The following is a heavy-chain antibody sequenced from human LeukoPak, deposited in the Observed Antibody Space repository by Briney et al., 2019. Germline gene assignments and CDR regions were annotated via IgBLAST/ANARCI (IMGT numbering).Heavy chain of an antibody. J-gene: IGHJ6*02. D-gene: IGHD2-2*01. CDR3: ARGTHCSSTSCYLDYYYYGMDV. CDR2: IYYSGST. Sequence: PSETLSLTCTVSGGSISSYYWSWIRQPPGKGLEWIGCIYYSGSTNYNPSLKSRVTISVDTSKNQFSLKLSSVTAADTAVYYCARGTHCSSTSCYLDYYYYGMDVWGQGTTVTVSS. CDR1: GGSISSYY. V-gene: IGHV4-59*01.